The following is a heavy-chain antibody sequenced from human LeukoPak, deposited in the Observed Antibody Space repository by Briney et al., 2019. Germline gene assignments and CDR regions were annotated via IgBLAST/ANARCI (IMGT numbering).Heavy chain of an antibody. D-gene: IGHD5-12*01. V-gene: IGHV3-11*01. J-gene: IGHJ4*02. CDR1: GFTFGDYY. CDR3: ARDTLTDIAAGPLDY. CDR2: IGNSGGTK. Sequence: GGSLRLSCAASGFTFGDYYMAWIRQAPGKGLEYISDIGNSGGTKYYADSVKGRFTISRDNAKNSLILQMDRLTFEDTAIYYCARDTLTDIAAGPLDYWGQGTLVTVSS.